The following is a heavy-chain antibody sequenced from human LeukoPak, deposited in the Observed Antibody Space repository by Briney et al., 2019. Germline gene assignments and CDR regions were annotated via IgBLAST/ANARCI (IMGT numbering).Heavy chain of an antibody. D-gene: IGHD3-22*01. Sequence: GGSLRLSCAASGVTFSSYGMHWVRQAPGKGLEWVALISSDGNDKLYGDSVKGRFTISRDDSKSTLYLQMNSLRAEDTAVYYCAKDSFDWYYYDSSGRSDYWGQGTLVTVSS. CDR3: AKDSFDWYYYDSSGRSDY. CDR1: GVTFSSYG. J-gene: IGHJ4*02. V-gene: IGHV3-30*18. CDR2: ISSDGNDK.